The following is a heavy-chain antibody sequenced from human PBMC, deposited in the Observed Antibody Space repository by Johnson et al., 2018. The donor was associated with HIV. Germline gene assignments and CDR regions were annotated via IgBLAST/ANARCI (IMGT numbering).Heavy chain of an antibody. J-gene: IGHJ3*01. CDR2: ISGSGDSA. D-gene: IGHD5-18*01. CDR1: GFTFSSYA. V-gene: IGHV3-23*04. CDR3: AKERIRSTAPDTFDV. Sequence: VQLVESGGGLVQPGGSLRLSCAASGFTFSSYAMSWVRQAPGKGLEWVSAISGSGDSAYYADSVKGRFTISRDNSRNTLYLQMDSLRAVDTAVFYCAKERIRSTAPDTFDVWGQGTMVTVSS.